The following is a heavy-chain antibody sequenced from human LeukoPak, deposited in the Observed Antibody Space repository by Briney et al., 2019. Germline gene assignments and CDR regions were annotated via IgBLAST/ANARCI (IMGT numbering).Heavy chain of an antibody. V-gene: IGHV3-9*01. CDR2: ISWNSGGI. D-gene: IGHD3-9*01. J-gene: IGHJ3*02. Sequence: PGRSLRLSCAASGFTFDDYAMHWVRQAPGEGLEWVSGISWNSGGIGYADSVKGRFTISRDNAKNSLYLQMNSLRAEDTALYYCAKDILTGYYNYAFDIWGQGTMVTVSS. CDR3: AKDILTGYYNYAFDI. CDR1: GFTFDDYA.